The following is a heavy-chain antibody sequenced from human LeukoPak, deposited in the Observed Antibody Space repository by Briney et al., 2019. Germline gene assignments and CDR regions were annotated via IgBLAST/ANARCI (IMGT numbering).Heavy chain of an antibody. Sequence: PSETLSLTCTVSGGSISSSSYYWGWIRQPPGKGLEWIGSIYYSGSTYYNPSLKGRVTISVDSSKNQFSLKLSSVTAADTAVYYCARQLGYCSSTSCYADKVDYWGQGTLVTVSS. CDR2: IYYSGST. CDR1: GGSISSSSYY. CDR3: ARQLGYCSSTSCYADKVDY. D-gene: IGHD2-2*01. V-gene: IGHV4-39*01. J-gene: IGHJ4*02.